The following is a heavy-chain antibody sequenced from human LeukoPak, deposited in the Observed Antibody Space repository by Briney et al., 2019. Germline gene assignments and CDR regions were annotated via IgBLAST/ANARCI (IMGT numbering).Heavy chain of an antibody. D-gene: IGHD5-12*01. CDR2: ISSSSSYI. CDR1: GFTFSSYS. CDR3: ARVSLLRAWPSLDY. Sequence: GGSLSLSCAASGFTFSSYSMNWVRQAPGKGLEWVSSISSSSSYIYYADSVKGRFTISRDNAKNSLYLQMNSLRAEDTAVYYCARVSLLRAWPSLDYWGQGTLVTVSS. V-gene: IGHV3-21*01. J-gene: IGHJ4*02.